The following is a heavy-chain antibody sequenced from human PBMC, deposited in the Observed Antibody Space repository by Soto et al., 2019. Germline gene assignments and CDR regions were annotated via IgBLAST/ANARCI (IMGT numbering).Heavy chain of an antibody. CDR1: GDSSGRTSY. CDR2: IAYSGHT. CDR3: ARLPGPYSQGCLYYGVDV. Sequence: QLQLQESCPGLEKPSETLSLTCTVSGDSSGRTSYWGWIRQPPGKGLDRIGSIAYSGHTYYNPSPKGRVTLSADTPKNQFAHNLGSVTAADTAEFYCARLPGPYSQGCLYYGVDVWGQGTTVTVS. V-gene: IGHV4-39*01. J-gene: IGHJ6*02. D-gene: IGHD2-15*01.